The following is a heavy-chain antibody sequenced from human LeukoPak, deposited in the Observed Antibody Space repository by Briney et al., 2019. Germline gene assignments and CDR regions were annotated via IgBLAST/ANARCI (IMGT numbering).Heavy chain of an antibody. J-gene: IGHJ4*02. CDR3: AKDETFCSSTSCPFDY. Sequence: PGGSLRLSCAASGFTFSSYAMSWVRQAPGKGLEWVSAISGSGGSAYYADSVKGRFTISRDNSKNTLYLQMNSLRAEDTAVYYCAKDETFCSSTSCPFDYWGQGTLVTVSS. D-gene: IGHD2-2*01. V-gene: IGHV3-23*01. CDR1: GFTFSSYA. CDR2: ISGSGGSA.